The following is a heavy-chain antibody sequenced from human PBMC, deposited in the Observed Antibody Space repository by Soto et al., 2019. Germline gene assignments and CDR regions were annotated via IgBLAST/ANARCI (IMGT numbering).Heavy chain of an antibody. D-gene: IGHD3-22*01. Sequence: GGSLRLSCTASGFTCGDYAMSWVRQAPGKGLRWVGFIRSKAYGGTTEYAASVKGRFTISRDDSKSIAYLQMNSLKTEDTAVYYCTRSYYYDSSGYYHYWGQGTLVTVSS. CDR1: GFTCGDYA. J-gene: IGHJ4*02. CDR2: IRSKAYGGTT. V-gene: IGHV3-49*04. CDR3: TRSYYYDSSGYYHY.